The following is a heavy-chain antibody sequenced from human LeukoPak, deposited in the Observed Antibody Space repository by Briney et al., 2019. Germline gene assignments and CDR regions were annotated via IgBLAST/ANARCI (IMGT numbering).Heavy chain of an antibody. CDR2: MTYDGSNK. J-gene: IGHJ6*02. CDR1: ELIFSDYA. Sequence: PRGSLRLSCAASELIFSDYAIHWVRQAPGKGLEWVALMTYDGSNKYYADSVKGRFTLSRDISKNTLYLQMNSLRAEDTAVYYCARDVGAAPHYDFFHYGMDVWGPGTTVTVAS. CDR3: ARDVGAAPHYDFFHYGMDV. D-gene: IGHD3-22*01. V-gene: IGHV3-30*04.